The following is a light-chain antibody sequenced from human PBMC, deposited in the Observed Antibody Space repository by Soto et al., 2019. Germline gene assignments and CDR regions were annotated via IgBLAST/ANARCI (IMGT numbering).Light chain of an antibody. Sequence: EVVLTQSPATLSSSPGESVTLSCRASQSINTYLAWYQQKPDQAPRLLIYDASYRAAGIPSRFSGIRCGTDFPITISSLEPAAFVISHCQRSRNWPITFGGGNKVEI. CDR1: QSINTY. V-gene: IGKV3-11*01. CDR3: QRSRNWPIT. CDR2: DAS. J-gene: IGKJ4*01.